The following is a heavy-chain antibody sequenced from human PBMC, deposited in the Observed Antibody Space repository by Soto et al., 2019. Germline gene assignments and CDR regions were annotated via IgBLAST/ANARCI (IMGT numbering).Heavy chain of an antibody. D-gene: IGHD3-10*01. CDR1: GYSFMSYG. V-gene: IGHV1-18*01. Sequence: QVQLMQSGAEVTKPGASVTLSCKTSGYSFMSYGLSWVRQAPGQGLEWMGWTVADSGNRIYAQKFQDRINMNIDTSTNTGYMELRSLRSDDSALYFCGRVAGYGSGSRHFDNWGQGTLVTVSS. J-gene: IGHJ4*02. CDR3: GRVAGYGSGSRHFDN. CDR2: TVADSGNR.